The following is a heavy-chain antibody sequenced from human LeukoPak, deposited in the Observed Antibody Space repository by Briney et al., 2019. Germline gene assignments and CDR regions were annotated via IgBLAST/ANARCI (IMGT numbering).Heavy chain of an antibody. D-gene: IGHD3-22*01. J-gene: IGHJ4*02. V-gene: IGHV3-43*01. CDR2: ISWDGTP. CDR3: VKDLSYESSGYVFDH. CDR1: GFTFEDYT. Sequence: GGSLRLSCAASGFTFEDYTMHWVRHAPGKTLEWVSLISWDGTPYYTDSVKGRFTISRDNSKNSLYLQMDTLRSEDAAFYYCVKDLSYESSGYVFDHWGQGTLVTVSS.